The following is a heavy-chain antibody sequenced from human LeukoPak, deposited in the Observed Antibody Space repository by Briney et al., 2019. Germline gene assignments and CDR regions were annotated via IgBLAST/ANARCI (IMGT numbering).Heavy chain of an antibody. V-gene: IGHV4-34*01. CDR2: INHSGST. CDR1: GGSFSGYY. Sequence: PSETLSLTCAVYGGSFSGYYWSWIRQPPGKGLEWIGEINHSGSTNYNPSLKSRVTMSVDTSKNQFSLKLSSVTAADTAVYYCARNYYGSGSDAFDIWGQGTMVTVSS. CDR3: ARNYYGSGSDAFDI. D-gene: IGHD3-10*01. J-gene: IGHJ3*02.